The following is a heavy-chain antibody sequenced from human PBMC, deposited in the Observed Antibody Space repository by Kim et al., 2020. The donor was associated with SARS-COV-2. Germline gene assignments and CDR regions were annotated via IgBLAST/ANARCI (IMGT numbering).Heavy chain of an antibody. CDR3: ARILVAAASTTDV. V-gene: IGHV2-70*01. D-gene: IGHD6-13*01. Sequence: YSTSLKTRLTISKDTSKNQVVLTMTNMDPVDTATYYCARILVAAASTTDVWGKGTTVTVSS. J-gene: IGHJ6*04.